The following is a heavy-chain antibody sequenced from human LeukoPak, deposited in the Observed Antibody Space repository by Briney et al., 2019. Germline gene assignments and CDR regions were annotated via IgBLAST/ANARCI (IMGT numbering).Heavy chain of an antibody. J-gene: IGHJ4*02. D-gene: IGHD6-19*01. CDR1: GGSISSYYW. CDR2: IYWDDDK. CDR3: AHRIGASGHFGY. V-gene: IGHV2-5*08. Sequence: TLSLTCTVSGGSISSYYWSWIRQPPGKALEWLALIYWDDDKRYSPSLKSRLTITKDTSKNQVVLTMTNMDPVDTATYYCAHRIGASGHFGYWGQGTLVTVSS.